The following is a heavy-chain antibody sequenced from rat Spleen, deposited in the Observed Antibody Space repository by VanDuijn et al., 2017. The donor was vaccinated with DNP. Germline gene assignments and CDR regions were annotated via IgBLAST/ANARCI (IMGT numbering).Heavy chain of an antibody. CDR3: ARGDYYSVYYFDY. CDR2: IRYDGGST. CDR1: GFTFSHYY. Sequence: EVQLVESGGGLVQPGKSLKLSCAASGFTFSHYYMAWVRQAPTKGLEWVAYIRYDGGSTKYGDSVKGRFTISRDNAKSTLYLQMNSLRSEDMATYYCARGDYYSVYYFDYWGQGVMVTVSS. J-gene: IGHJ2*01. V-gene: IGHV5-22*01. D-gene: IGHD1-1*01.